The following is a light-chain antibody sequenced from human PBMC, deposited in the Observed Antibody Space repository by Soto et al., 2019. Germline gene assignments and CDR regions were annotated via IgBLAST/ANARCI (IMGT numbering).Light chain of an antibody. J-gene: IGKJ2*01. CDR2: KVS. V-gene: IGKV2-30*01. Sequence: DVVLTRSPLSLPVTLGQPASISCRSDESLVYYNGETYLNWFQQRPGQSPRRLISKVSNRDSGVPDRFSGSGSGTDFTLKISRVEAEDVGLYYCMQGSHWPYTFGQGTKVEIK. CDR1: ESLVYYNGETY. CDR3: MQGSHWPYT.